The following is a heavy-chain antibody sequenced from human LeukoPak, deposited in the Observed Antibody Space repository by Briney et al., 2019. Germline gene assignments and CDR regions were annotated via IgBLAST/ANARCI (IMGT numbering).Heavy chain of an antibody. J-gene: IGHJ5*02. CDR3: ARHGSSGSIGKNWFDP. CDR1: GGTFSSYA. D-gene: IGHD3-22*01. Sequence: SVKVSCKASGGTFSSYAISWVRQAPGQGLEWMGGIIPIFGTANYAQKFQGRVTITADKSTSTAYMELSSLRSEDTAVYYCARHGSSGSIGKNWFDPWGQGTLVTVS. V-gene: IGHV1-69*06. CDR2: IIPIFGTA.